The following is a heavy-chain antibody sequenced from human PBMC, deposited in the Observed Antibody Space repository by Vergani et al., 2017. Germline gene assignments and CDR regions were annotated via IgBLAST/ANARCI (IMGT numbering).Heavy chain of an antibody. J-gene: IGHJ5*02. Sequence: QITLKESGPTLVKSTQTLTLTCTFSGFSLSSSGVGVGCIRQPPGKALEWLAISYGNDVERYSPSLQARLTITKDTSKNQVVLTMTNMDPVDTATYYCAHRGGSSGWFDTWGQGTLVTVSS. D-gene: IGHD3-10*01. CDR1: GFSLSSSGVG. CDR3: AHRGGSSGWFDT. V-gene: IGHV2-5*01. CDR2: SYGNDVE.